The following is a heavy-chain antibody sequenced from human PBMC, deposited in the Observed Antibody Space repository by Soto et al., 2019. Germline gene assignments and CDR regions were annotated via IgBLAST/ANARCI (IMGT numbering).Heavy chain of an antibody. D-gene: IGHD3-16*01. CDR1: GCAINIGRYY. CDR3: AIPLGPSNFDSFPTAMDV. V-gene: IGHV4-39*01. J-gene: IGHJ3*01. CDR2: IHYSGNT. Sequence: SETLSLTCTASGCAINIGRYYWGWFRQPPGKGLEWVASIHYSGNTYYNPSLKSRVIIPVDTSKNQVSLKLTSVTAADTAVYYCAIPLGPSNFDSFPTAMDVWGPGTVVTVSS.